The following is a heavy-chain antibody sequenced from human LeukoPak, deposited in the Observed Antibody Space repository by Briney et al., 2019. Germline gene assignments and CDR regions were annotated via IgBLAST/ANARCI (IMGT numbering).Heavy chain of an antibody. J-gene: IGHJ6*02. CDR2: ISSSGSTI. CDR1: GFTFSYDY. V-gene: IGHV3-11*01. Sequence: GGSLRLSCAASGFTFSYDYMSWIRQAPGKGLEGVSYISSSGSTIYYADSVKGRFTISRDNAKNSLYLQMNSLRAEDTAVYYCANGVHYYGMDVWGQGTTVTVSS. CDR3: ANGVHYYGMDV. D-gene: IGHD3-10*01.